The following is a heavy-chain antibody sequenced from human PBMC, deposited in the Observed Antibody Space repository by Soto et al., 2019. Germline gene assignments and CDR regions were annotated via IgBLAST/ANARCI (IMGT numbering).Heavy chain of an antibody. D-gene: IGHD3-10*01. CDR1: GFTFSTYS. J-gene: IGHJ6*02. Sequence: EVQLVESGGGLVKPGGSLRLSCAASGFTFSTYSMNWVRQAPWKGLEWVSSITGSSNFIYYADSVKGRFPISRDNAKNSLYLQINSLRAEDTAVYYCSRGLLWFGENLYGMDVWGQGTTVTVSS. V-gene: IGHV3-21*01. CDR3: SRGLLWFGENLYGMDV. CDR2: ITGSSNFI.